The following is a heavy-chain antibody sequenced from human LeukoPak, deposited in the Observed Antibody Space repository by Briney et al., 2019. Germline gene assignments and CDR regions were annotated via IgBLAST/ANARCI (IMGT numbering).Heavy chain of an antibody. CDR2: ISISSSYI. CDR3: ARHRYDILTDYREFFDY. D-gene: IGHD3-9*01. Sequence: GGSLRLSCAASGFTFSSYSMNWVRQAPGKGLEWVSSISISSSYIYYADSVKGRFTISRDNAKNSLYLQMNSLRAEDTAVYYCARHRYDILTDYREFFDYWGQGTLVTVSS. J-gene: IGHJ4*02. CDR1: GFTFSSYS. V-gene: IGHV3-21*01.